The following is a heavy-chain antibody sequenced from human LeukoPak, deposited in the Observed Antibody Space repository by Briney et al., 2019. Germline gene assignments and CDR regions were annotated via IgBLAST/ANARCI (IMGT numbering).Heavy chain of an antibody. V-gene: IGHV4-34*01. CDR2: INHGGST. J-gene: IGHJ4*02. Sequence: SETLSLTCTVDGGSFSGYYWTWIRQPPGKGLEWIGEINHGGSTNYNPSLESRVTMSLDTSEKQFSLKLKSVTAADTAVYFCARKIWFGKKGGNFDYWGQGSLVTVSS. CDR1: GGSFSGYY. CDR3: ARKIWFGKKGGNFDY. D-gene: IGHD3-10*01.